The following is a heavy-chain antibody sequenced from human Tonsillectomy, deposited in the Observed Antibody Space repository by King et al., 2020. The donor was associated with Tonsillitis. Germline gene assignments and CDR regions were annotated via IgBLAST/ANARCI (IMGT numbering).Heavy chain of an antibody. J-gene: IGHJ4*02. CDR1: GGSINSGGYS. Sequence: QLQESGSGLVKPSQTLSLTCAVSGGSINSGGYSWSWIRQPPGQGLEWIGYIYHSGSTYYNPSLKSRVTISVDRSKNQFSLKLSSVTAADTAVYYCARSYVWGSYRYTAYFDYWGQGTLVTVSS. V-gene: IGHV4-30-2*01. D-gene: IGHD3-16*02. CDR3: ARSYVWGSYRYTAYFDY. CDR2: IYHSGST.